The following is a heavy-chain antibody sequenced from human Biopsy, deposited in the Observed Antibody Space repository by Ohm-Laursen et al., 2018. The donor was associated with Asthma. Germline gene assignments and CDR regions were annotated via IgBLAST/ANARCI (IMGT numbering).Heavy chain of an antibody. CDR2: IYSGGTS. CDR1: GFAVSRDY. V-gene: IGHV3-53*01. D-gene: IGHD4-23*01. CDR3: ARAYGGSFFSGPFDI. Sequence: SLRLSCTASGFAVSRDYMFWVRQAPGKGLEWVSVIYSGGTSHTADSVQGRVTISRDNSKNTLSLQMNSLRAEDTAVYYCARAYGGSFFSGPFDIWGQGTMVTVSS. J-gene: IGHJ3*02.